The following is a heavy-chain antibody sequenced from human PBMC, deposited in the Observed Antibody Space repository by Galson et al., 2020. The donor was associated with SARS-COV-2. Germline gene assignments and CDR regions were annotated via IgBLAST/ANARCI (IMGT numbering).Heavy chain of an antibody. CDR3: ARAGSSGSYNFDY. D-gene: IGHD1-26*01. CDR2: ISDDGSNK. CDR1: GFIFNNYG. V-gene: IGHV3-30*03. J-gene: IGHJ4*02. Sequence: GGSLRLSCAASGFIFNNYGMHWVRQAPGKGLEWVAVISDDGSNKYYADSVKGRFTISRDNSKHTLYLRMNSLRAEDTAVYYCARAGSSGSYNFDYWGQGTLVTVSS.